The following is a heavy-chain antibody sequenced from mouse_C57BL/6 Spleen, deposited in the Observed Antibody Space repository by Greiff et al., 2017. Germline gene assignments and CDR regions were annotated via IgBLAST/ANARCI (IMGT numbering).Heavy chain of an antibody. CDR1: GYTFTSYW. CDR3: ARASSGNPMAY. D-gene: IGHD4-1*01. Sequence: VQLQQPGAELVMPGASVKLSCKASGYTFTSYWMHWVKQRPGQGLEWIGEIDTSDSYTNYNQKFKGKSTLTVDKSSSTAYMQLSRLTSEDSAVYYCARASSGNPMAYWGQGTLVTVSA. J-gene: IGHJ3*01. V-gene: IGHV1-69*01. CDR2: IDTSDSYT.